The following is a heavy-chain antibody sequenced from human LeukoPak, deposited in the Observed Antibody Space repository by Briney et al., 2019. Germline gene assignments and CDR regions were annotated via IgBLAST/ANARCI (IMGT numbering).Heavy chain of an antibody. CDR2: IIPIFTTA. V-gene: IGHV1-69*06. Sequence: ASVKVSCKSSGGTFTDYGISWVRHAPGQGLEWMGRIIPIFTTANYAQKFQGRVTITADTSTNTAYMELTSLRSEDTAVYYCASDGGFEYYFDYWGQRTLLTVSS. CDR3: ASDGGFEYYFDY. D-gene: IGHD2/OR15-2a*01. J-gene: IGHJ4*02. CDR1: GGTFTDYG.